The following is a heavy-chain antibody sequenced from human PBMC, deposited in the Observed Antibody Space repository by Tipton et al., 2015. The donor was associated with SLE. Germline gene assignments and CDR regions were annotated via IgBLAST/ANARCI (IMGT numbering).Heavy chain of an antibody. CDR2: ISSSSSTI. CDR3: ARSLVAAGEDHGMDV. V-gene: IGHV3-48*01. D-gene: IGHD2-15*01. J-gene: IGHJ6*02. Sequence: SLRLSCAASGFTFSSYSMNWVRQAPGKGLEWVSYISSSSSTIYYADSVKGRFTISRDNAKNSLYLQMNSLRAEDTAVYYCARSLVAAGEDHGMDVWGQGTTVTVSS. CDR1: GFTFSSYS.